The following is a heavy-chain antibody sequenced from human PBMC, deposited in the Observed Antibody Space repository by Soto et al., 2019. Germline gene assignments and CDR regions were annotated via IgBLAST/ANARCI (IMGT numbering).Heavy chain of an antibody. Sequence: PGGSLRLSCAASGFTFTSFALSWVRQAPGKGLEWVSALSVGGGTTYYADSVKGRFTISRDISKNTLYLQMNSLRAEDTAVYYCAKDRRSGTYIDQFDHWGQGTLVTVSS. V-gene: IGHV3-23*01. J-gene: IGHJ4*02. CDR1: GFTFTSFA. D-gene: IGHD3-10*01. CDR2: LSVGGGTT. CDR3: AKDRRSGTYIDQFDH.